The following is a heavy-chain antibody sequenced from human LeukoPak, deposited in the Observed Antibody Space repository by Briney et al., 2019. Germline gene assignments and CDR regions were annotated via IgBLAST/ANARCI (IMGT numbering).Heavy chain of an antibody. V-gene: IGHV1-2*02. CDR2: INPNSGGT. CDR3: ARVGEGTMIPSDVLFDY. D-gene: IGHD3-22*01. J-gene: IGHJ4*02. CDR1: GYTFTGYY. Sequence: ASVKVSCKASGYTFTGYYMHWVRQAPGQGLEWMGWINPNSGGTNYAQKFQGRVTMTRDTSISTAYMELSRLRSDDTAVYYCARVGEGTMIPSDVLFDYWGQGTLVTVSS.